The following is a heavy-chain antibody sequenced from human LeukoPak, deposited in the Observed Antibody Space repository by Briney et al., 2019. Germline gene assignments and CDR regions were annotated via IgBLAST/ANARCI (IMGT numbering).Heavy chain of an antibody. V-gene: IGHV1-2*02. Sequence: ASVKVSCKPSGYTFTRYYMHWVRQAPGQGLEWMGWINPNSGGTNYAQKFQGRVTMTRDTSISTAYMELSRLRSDDTAVDYCARGGTYYDFWSGYYIGAFDIWGQGTMVTVSS. J-gene: IGHJ3*02. CDR2: INPNSGGT. CDR1: GYTFTRYY. D-gene: IGHD3-3*01. CDR3: ARGGTYYDFWSGYYIGAFDI.